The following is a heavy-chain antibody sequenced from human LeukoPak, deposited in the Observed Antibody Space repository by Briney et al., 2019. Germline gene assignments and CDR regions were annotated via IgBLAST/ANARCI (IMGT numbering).Heavy chain of an antibody. CDR2: ITYTCGST. D-gene: IGHD3-22*01. Sequence: GGSLRLSCAASRFTFTSYVMRWVRQAPGKGLEWVSPITYTCGSTYYADSVKGRFTISRDNSKNTLYLQMNSLRAEDTAVYYCARDEVSYYDSSGYYYFDYWGRGTLVTVSS. CDR1: RFTFTSYV. J-gene: IGHJ4*02. V-gene: IGHV3-23*01. CDR3: ARDEVSYYDSSGYYYFDY.